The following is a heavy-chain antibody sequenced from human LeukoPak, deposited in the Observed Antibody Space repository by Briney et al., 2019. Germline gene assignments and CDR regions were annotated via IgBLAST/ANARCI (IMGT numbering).Heavy chain of an antibody. CDR1: GFTVSSNY. CDR2: IYSGGST. D-gene: IGHD3-3*01. CDR3: ARFFRLHDAFDI. Sequence: QSGGSLRLSCAASGFTVSSNYMSWVRQAPGKGLEWVSVIYSGGSTYYADSVKGRFTISRDNSKNTLYLQMNSLRAEDTAVYYCARFFRLHDAFDIWGQGTMVTVSS. V-gene: IGHV3-66*01. J-gene: IGHJ3*02.